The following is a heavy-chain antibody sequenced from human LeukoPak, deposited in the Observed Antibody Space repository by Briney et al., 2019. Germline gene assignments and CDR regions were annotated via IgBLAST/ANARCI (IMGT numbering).Heavy chain of an antibody. V-gene: IGHV4-34*01. J-gene: IGHJ6*03. CDR3: ARGYYGSGSHCCHMDV. Sequence: SETLSLTCAVYVGSFSGYYWSWIRQPPGKGLEWIGEINHSGSTNYNSSLKSRVTISVDTSKNQFSPKLSSVTAADTAVYYCARGYYGSGSHCCHMDVWRKGTTITVS. CDR2: INHSGST. CDR1: VGSFSGYY. D-gene: IGHD3-10*01.